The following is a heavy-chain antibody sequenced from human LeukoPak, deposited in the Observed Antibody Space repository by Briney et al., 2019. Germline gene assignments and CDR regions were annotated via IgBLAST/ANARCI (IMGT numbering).Heavy chain of an antibody. CDR2: IKEDGSEK. CDR1: GFTFSNYW. V-gene: IGHV3-7*04. D-gene: IGHD2-21*01. J-gene: IGHJ3*01. Sequence: PGGSLRLSCAASGFTFSNYWMSWVRQAPGKGLKWEANIKEDGSEKYYAGSVKGRFTISRDNAKNSLNLQMNSLRAEDTAVYYCAREGLWVGLDSGKTRQAYWESWGQGTMVTVSS. CDR3: AREGLWVGLDSGKTRQAYWES.